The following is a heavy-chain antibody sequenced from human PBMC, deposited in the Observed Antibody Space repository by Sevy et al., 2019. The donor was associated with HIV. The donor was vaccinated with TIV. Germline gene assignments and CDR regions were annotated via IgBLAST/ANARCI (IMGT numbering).Heavy chain of an antibody. CDR2: INAGNGNT. CDR3: ARDVEGALKYCDS. J-gene: IGHJ5*01. Sequence: ASVKVSCKASGYTFIFYAVHWVRQAPGQRLEWMGWINAGNGNTKYSQNLQGRLTITRDTSASTTYMELTSLRSEDTAVYYCARDVEGALKYCDSWGQGTLVTVSS. CDR1: GYTFIFYA. D-gene: IGHD2-8*02. V-gene: IGHV1-3*01.